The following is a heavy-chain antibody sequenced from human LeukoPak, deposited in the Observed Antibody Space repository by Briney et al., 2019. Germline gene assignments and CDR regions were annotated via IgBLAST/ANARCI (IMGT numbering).Heavy chain of an antibody. CDR3: AKDPNRAIVVVTFADY. CDR1: GFTFSSYG. CDR2: ISYDGSNK. V-gene: IGHV3-30*18. Sequence: GGSLRLSCAASGFTFSSYGMHWVRQAPGKGLEWVAVISYDGSNKYYADSVKGRFTISRDNSKNTLYLQMNSLRAEDTAVYYCAKDPNRAIVVVTFADYWGQGTLVTVSS. D-gene: IGHD2-21*02. J-gene: IGHJ4*02.